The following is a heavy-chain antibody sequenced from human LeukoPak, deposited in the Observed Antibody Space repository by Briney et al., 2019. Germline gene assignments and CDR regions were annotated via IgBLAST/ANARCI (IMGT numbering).Heavy chain of an antibody. CDR3: ARFKRAGGWSYFDY. V-gene: IGHV4-59*01. D-gene: IGHD6-19*01. CDR1: GGSISSYY. CDR2: IYNSGST. J-gene: IGHJ4*02. Sequence: SETLSLTCTVSGGSISSYYWSWIQKPPGKGLEWIGHIYNSGSTNYSPSLKSRVTISVDTSKNQFSLKLSSVTAADTAVYYCARFKRAGGWSYFDYWGQGTLVTVSS.